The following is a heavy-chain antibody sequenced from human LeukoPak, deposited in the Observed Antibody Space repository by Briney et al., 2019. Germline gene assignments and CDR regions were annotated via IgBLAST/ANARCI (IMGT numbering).Heavy chain of an antibody. CDR1: GYSISSGYY. CDR2: IYHSGST. D-gene: IGHD2-15*01. J-gene: IGHJ6*03. V-gene: IGHV4-38-2*02. Sequence: SETLSLTCTVSGYSISSGYYWGWIRQPPGKGLEWIGSIYHSGSTYYNPSLKSRVTISVDTSKNQFSLKLSSVTAADTAVYYCARAVVVRNRRYYYYYYMDVWGKGTTVIVSS. CDR3: ARAVVVRNRRYYYYYYMDV.